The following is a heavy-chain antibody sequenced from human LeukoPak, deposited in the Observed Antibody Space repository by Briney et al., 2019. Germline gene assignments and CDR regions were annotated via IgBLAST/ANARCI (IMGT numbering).Heavy chain of an antibody. CDR2: IYYSGST. CDR1: GGSISSYY. D-gene: IGHD6-13*01. Sequence: NPSETLSLTCTVSGGSISSYYWSWIRQPPGKGLEWIGYIYYSGSTNYNPSLKSRVTISADTSKNQFSLKLSSVTAADTAVYYCARDLAAAAGTRVGTFDIWGQGTMVTVSS. J-gene: IGHJ3*02. V-gene: IGHV4-59*01. CDR3: ARDLAAAAGTRVGTFDI.